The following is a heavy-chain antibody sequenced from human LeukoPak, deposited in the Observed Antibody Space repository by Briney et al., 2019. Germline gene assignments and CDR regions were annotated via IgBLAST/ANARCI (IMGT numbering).Heavy chain of an antibody. CDR3: AREASIVVVTAGSFDY. CDR1: GYTFTSYY. V-gene: IGHV1-46*01. D-gene: IGHD2-21*02. J-gene: IGHJ4*02. CDR2: INPSGGST. Sequence: ASVKVSCKASGYTFTSYYMHWVRQAPGQGLEWMGIINPSGGSTSYAQKFQGGVTMTRDTSTSTVYMELSSLRSEDTAVYYCAREASIVVVTAGSFDYWGQGTLVTVSS.